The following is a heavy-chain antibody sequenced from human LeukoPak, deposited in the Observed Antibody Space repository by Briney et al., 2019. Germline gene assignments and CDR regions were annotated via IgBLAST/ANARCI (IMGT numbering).Heavy chain of an antibody. CDR3: ARVGLTGYYSYYFDY. CDR2: IYSGGST. CDR1: GFTVSSNY. D-gene: IGHD3-9*01. J-gene: IGHJ4*02. Sequence: GSLRLSCAASGFTVSSNYMSWVRQAPGKGLEWVSVIYSGGSTYYADSVKGRFTISRDNSKNTLYLQMNSLRAEDTAVYYCARVGLTGYYSYYFDYWGQGTLVTVSS. V-gene: IGHV3-66*01.